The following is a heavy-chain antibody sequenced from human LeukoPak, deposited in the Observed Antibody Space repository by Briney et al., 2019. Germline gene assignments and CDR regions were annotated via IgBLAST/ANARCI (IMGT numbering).Heavy chain of an antibody. CDR2: ISGSGGAGT. V-gene: IGHV3-23*01. D-gene: IGHD1-26*01. CDR3: VKDRGGSPFYGMDV. CDR1: GFTFSSYA. J-gene: IGHJ6*02. Sequence: GGSLRLSCAGSGFTFSSYAMSWVRQAPGKGLEWVSTISGSGGAGTYYADSVKGRFTVSRDNSRNTLYLPMNSLRAEGTAVYYCVKDRGGSPFYGMDVWGQGTTVTVSS.